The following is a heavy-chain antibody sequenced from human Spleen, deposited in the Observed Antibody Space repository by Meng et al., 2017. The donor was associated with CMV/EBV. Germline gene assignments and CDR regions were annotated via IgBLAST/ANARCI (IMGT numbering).Heavy chain of an antibody. D-gene: IGHD4-17*01. Sequence: QVQLVQSGSELRRPGASVKVSCKASGYKFDIYGITWVRQAPGQGLEWVGWVGAENGETNYGQKFQGRVTVTADKFTKTAYMEMRSLRSDDSAIYYCARAGAAVTTNFDFWGQGTLVTVSS. CDR3: ARAGAAVTTNFDF. CDR2: VGAENGET. CDR1: GYKFDIYG. V-gene: IGHV1-18*01. J-gene: IGHJ4*02.